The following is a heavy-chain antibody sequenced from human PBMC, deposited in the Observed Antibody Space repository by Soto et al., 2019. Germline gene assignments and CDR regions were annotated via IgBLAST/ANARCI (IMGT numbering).Heavy chain of an antibody. Sequence: PGGSLRLSCAVSGFTFSNYWMSWVRQAPGKGLEWVANIKQDGSEKYYVDSVKGRFTISRDNTKNSLYLQMNSLRAEDTAVYYCARDPEGDLCDYWGQGTLVTVYS. D-gene: IGHD2-21*02. CDR2: IKQDGSEK. CDR3: ARDPEGDLCDY. J-gene: IGHJ4*02. V-gene: IGHV3-7*01. CDR1: GFTFSNYW.